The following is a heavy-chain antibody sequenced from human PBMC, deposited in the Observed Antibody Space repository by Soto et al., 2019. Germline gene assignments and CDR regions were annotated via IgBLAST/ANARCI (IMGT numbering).Heavy chain of an antibody. CDR1: GYSFTSYW. V-gene: IGHV5-51*01. CDR3: ASLREQKLEPVGYFQH. D-gene: IGHD6-13*01. CDR2: IYPGDSDT. Sequence: GESLKISCNGSGYSFTSYWIGWVRQMPGKGLEWMGIIYPGDSDTRYSPSFQGQVTISADKSISTEYLQWSSLKASDNAMYYCASLREQKLEPVGYFQHWGQGTLVTVSS. J-gene: IGHJ1*01.